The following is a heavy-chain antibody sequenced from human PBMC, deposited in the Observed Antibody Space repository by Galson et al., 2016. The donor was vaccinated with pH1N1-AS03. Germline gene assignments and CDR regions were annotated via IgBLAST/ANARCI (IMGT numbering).Heavy chain of an antibody. CDR3: ARDYIVGATRGAGTFDV. Sequence: SLRLSCAASGFTFSDFAMHWVRQAPGTGLDWVAVISYDGSNKYYEDSVKGRFTISRDSSKNTLYVQRNSLRPEDTAMYYCARDYIVGATRGAGTFDVWGHGTMVTVSS. V-gene: IGHV3-30-3*01. D-gene: IGHD1-26*01. CDR1: GFTFSDFA. J-gene: IGHJ3*01. CDR2: ISYDGSNK.